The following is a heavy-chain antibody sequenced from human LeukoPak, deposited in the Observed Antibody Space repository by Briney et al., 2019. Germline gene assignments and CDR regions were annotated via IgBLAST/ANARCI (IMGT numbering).Heavy chain of an antibody. Sequence: PSETLSLTCTVSGGSISSYYWSWIRQPPGKGLEWIGYIYYSGSTNYNPSLKSRVTISVDTSKNQFSLKLSSVTAADTAVYYCAREDSGSPGTFDYWGQGTLVTVSS. V-gene: IGHV4-59*01. D-gene: IGHD1-26*01. J-gene: IGHJ4*02. CDR1: GGSISSYY. CDR2: IYYSGST. CDR3: AREDSGSPGTFDY.